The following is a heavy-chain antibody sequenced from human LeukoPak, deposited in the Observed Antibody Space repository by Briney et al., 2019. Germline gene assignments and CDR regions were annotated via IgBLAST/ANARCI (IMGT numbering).Heavy chain of an antibody. J-gene: IGHJ6*02. D-gene: IGHD1-26*01. Sequence: ASVKVSCKASGYTFTGYYMHWVRQAPGQGLEWMGWISPNSGGTNYAQKFQGRVTMTRDTSISTAYMELSSLRSEDTAVYYCARDSRVVGATYSYYYYGMDVWGQGTTVTVSS. CDR2: ISPNSGGT. CDR3: ARDSRVVGATYSYYYYGMDV. V-gene: IGHV1-2*02. CDR1: GYTFTGYY.